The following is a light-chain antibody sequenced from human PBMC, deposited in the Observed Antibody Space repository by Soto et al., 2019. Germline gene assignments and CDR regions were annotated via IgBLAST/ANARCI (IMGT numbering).Light chain of an antibody. V-gene: IGLV2-14*03. CDR3: SSWTSGATYV. J-gene: IGLJ1*01. CDR2: DVN. Sequence: QSALTQPASVSGSPGQSITISCAGTSSDVGAYNYVSWYQHHPGKAPKLMIYDVNKRPSGDSNRFSGSKSGNTASLTISGLQAEDEADYYCSSWTSGATYVFGSGTKLTVL. CDR1: SSDVGAYNY.